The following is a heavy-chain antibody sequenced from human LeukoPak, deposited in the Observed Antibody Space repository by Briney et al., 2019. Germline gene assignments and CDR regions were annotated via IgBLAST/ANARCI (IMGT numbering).Heavy chain of an antibody. D-gene: IGHD3-10*01. CDR3: ARGPDSGSHFAWFDP. V-gene: IGHV4-34*01. CDR1: GGSFSGFY. CDR2: INHSGST. Sequence: SETLSLTCAVYGGSFSGFYWSWVRQPPGKGLEWIGEINHSGSTHYNPSFKSRVTILVDTSRNQFSLRLTSVTAADTAVYYCARGPDSGSHFAWFDPWGQGTLVTVSS. J-gene: IGHJ5*02.